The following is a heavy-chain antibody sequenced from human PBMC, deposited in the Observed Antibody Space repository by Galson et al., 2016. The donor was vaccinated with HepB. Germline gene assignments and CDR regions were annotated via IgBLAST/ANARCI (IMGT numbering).Heavy chain of an antibody. Sequence: SLRLSCAASGFTLSTYDIQWVRQGTGKGLQWVSSIGKGGDTHYLGSVKGRFIISRENAKNSVYLQMNSLRAEDTAVYYCARDPGGHGMDVRGQGTTVTVSS. V-gene: IGHV3-13*01. CDR1: GFTLSTYD. CDR2: IGKGGDT. J-gene: IGHJ6*02. D-gene: IGHD2-15*01. CDR3: ARDPGGHGMDV.